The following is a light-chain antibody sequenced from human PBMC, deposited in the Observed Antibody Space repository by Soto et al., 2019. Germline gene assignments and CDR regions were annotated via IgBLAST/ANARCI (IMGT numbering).Light chain of an antibody. J-gene: IGKJ1*01. Sequence: TQAPATLSVSPGERATLSCRARQSVSSNFAWYQQKPGQAPRLLIYGASSRATGITDRFSGSGSGTDFTLTISRLEPEDFAVYYCQQYGSPPVTFGPGTKVDIK. V-gene: IGKV3-20*01. CDR2: GAS. CDR1: QSVSSN. CDR3: QQYGSPPVT.